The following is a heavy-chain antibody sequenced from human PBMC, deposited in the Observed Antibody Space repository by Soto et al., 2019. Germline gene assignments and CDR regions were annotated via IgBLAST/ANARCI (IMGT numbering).Heavy chain of an antibody. CDR2: INSDGSST. Sequence: GGSLRLSCAASGFTFSSYWMHWVRQAPGKGLVWVSRINSDGSSTSYADSVKGRFTISRDNAKNTLYLQMNSLRAEDTAVYYCAREVQLLGVRWFDPWGQGTLVTVSS. CDR1: GFTFSSYW. D-gene: IGHD2-2*01. J-gene: IGHJ5*02. V-gene: IGHV3-74*01. CDR3: AREVQLLGVRWFDP.